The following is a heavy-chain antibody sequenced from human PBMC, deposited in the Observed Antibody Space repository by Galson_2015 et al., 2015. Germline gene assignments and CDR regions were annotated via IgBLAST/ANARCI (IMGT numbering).Heavy chain of an antibody. D-gene: IGHD2-2*01. CDR3: AKVGSVPAAMGPHYFDY. CDR1: GFTFSSYA. Sequence: SLRLSCAASGFTFSSYAMSWVRQAPGKGLEWVSAISGSGGSTYYADSVKGRFTISRDNSKNTLYLQMNSLRAEDTAVYYCAKVGSVPAAMGPHYFDYWGQGNMV. J-gene: IGHJ4*02. CDR2: ISGSGGST. V-gene: IGHV3-23*01.